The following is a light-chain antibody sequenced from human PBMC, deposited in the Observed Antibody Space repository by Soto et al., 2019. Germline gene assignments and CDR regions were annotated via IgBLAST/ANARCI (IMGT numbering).Light chain of an antibody. Sequence: EIGLTQSPGTLSLSLGERATLSCRANQTVSSDYLAWYQQRPGQAPRLLISGASTRAAGIPARFSGSGSGTEFTLTISSLQSEDFAVYYCQHYNTWPWTFGQGTKVAIK. J-gene: IGKJ1*01. CDR1: QTVSSD. CDR2: GAS. CDR3: QHYNTWPWT. V-gene: IGKV3-15*01.